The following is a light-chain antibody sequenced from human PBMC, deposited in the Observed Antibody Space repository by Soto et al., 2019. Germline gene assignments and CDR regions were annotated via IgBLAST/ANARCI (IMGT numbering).Light chain of an antibody. CDR1: ETISSNY. Sequence: DIRMTQSPPSLSASVGDRVSITCRASETISSNYLNWYQQKPGKAPKLLVYASSILHGGLPARFTGTGSGTEFTLTISSLQPEDFAIYYCQQNFDTSYTFGQGTKLEI. J-gene: IGKJ2*01. V-gene: IGKV1-39*01. CDR3: QQNFDTSYT. CDR2: ASS.